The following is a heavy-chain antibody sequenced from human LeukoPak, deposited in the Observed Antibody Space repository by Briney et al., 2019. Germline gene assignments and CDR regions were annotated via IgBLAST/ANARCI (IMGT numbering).Heavy chain of an antibody. CDR3: ARDHKYCSGGSCYDSNAFDI. J-gene: IGHJ3*02. Sequence: SETLSLTCTVSGGSISSYYWSWIRQPPGKGLEWIGYIYYSGSTNYNPSLKSRVTISVDTSKNQFSLKLSSVTAADTAVYYCARDHKYCSGGSCYDSNAFDIWGQGTMVTVSS. CDR1: GGSISSYY. CDR2: IYYSGST. V-gene: IGHV4-59*01. D-gene: IGHD2-15*01.